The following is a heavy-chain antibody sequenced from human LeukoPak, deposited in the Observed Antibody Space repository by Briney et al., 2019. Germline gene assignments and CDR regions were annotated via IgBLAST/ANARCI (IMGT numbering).Heavy chain of an antibody. V-gene: IGHV3-33*01. D-gene: IGHD1-14*01. CDR2: IAYDGSRA. CDR1: GFTFGGYG. Sequence: GRSLRLSCAGSGFTFGGYGVHWFRQTPGEGLEWVAVIAYDGSRAFYADSVKGRFTISRDNSKNTMSVQMDDLRAEDTAVYYCTRYNNDHFDYWGQGTLVTVSS. CDR3: TRYNNDHFDY. J-gene: IGHJ4*02.